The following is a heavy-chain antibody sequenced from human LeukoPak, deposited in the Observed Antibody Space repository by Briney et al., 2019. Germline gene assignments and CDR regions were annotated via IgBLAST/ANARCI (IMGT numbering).Heavy chain of an antibody. CDR2: IYTSGST. V-gene: IGHV4-4*07. CDR1: GGYISSYY. J-gene: IGHJ3*02. CDR3: AREGFGYAARSAFDI. Sequence: PSETLSLTCTVSGGYISSYYWSWIRQPAGKGLEWIGRIYTSGSTNYNPSLKSRVTMSVDTSKNQFSLKLNSVTAADTAVYYCAREGFGYAARSAFDIWGLGTMVTVSS. D-gene: IGHD6-6*01.